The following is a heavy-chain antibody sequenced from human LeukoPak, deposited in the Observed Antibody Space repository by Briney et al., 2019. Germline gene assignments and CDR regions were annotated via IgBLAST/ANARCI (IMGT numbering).Heavy chain of an antibody. J-gene: IGHJ4*02. CDR3: AKDSNGWYQRGSNYFDY. D-gene: IGHD6-19*01. CDR1: GFTFSSYG. V-gene: IGHV3-33*06. CDR2: IWYDGSNK. Sequence: GGSLRLSYAASGFTFSSYGMHWVRQAPGKGLEWVAVIWYDGSNKYYADSVKGRFTISRDNSKNTLYLQMNSLRAEDTAVYYCAKDSNGWYQRGSNYFDYWGQGTLVTVSS.